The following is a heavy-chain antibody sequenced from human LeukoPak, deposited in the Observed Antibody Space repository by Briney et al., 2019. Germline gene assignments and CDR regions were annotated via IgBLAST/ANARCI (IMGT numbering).Heavy chain of an antibody. CDR3: AKDTPDAYYDY. CDR2: IRNDGSIK. J-gene: IGHJ4*02. Sequence: GGSLRLSCAASGFTFSIYGMHWVRQAPGKGLEWVAFIRNDGSIKYYADSVKGRFTIPRDNSKNTHYLQMNSLRAEDTALYYCAKDTPDAYYDYWGQGTLVTVSS. CDR1: GFTFSIYG. V-gene: IGHV3-30*02.